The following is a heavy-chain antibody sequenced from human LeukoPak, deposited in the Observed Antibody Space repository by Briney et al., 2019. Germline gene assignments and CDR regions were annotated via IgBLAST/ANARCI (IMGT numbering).Heavy chain of an antibody. D-gene: IGHD1-26*01. CDR3: ARFGGTYYGDFDY. V-gene: IGHV4-39*01. CDR1: GGSISSSSYY. J-gene: IGHJ4*02. Sequence: PSETLSLTCTVSGGSISSSSYYWGWIRQPPGKGLEWIGSFYYSGSTYYNPSLKSRVTISVDTSKNQFSLKLSSVTAADTAVYYCARFGGTYYGDFDYWGQGTLVTVPS. CDR2: FYYSGST.